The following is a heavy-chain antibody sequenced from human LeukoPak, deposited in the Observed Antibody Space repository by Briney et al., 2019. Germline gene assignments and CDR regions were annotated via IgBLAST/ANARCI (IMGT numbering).Heavy chain of an antibody. CDR3: ASAVIAAAGTNPHDY. J-gene: IGHJ4*02. CDR2: IWYDGSNK. V-gene: IGHV3-33*01. CDR1: GFTFSSYG. D-gene: IGHD6-13*01. Sequence: GGSLRLSCAASGFTFSSYGMHWVRQAPGKGLEWVAVIWYDGSNKYYADSVKGRFTISRDNSKNTLYLQMNSLRAEDTAVYYCASAVIAAAGTNPHDYWGQGTLVTVSS.